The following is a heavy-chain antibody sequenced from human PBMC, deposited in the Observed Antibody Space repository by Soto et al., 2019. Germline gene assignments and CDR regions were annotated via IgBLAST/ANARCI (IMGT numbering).Heavy chain of an antibody. CDR1: GYTFRNYA. Sequence: ASVKVSCKANGYTFRNYAMHWVRQAPGQGLEWMGWINGGNGNTKYSQKFQGRVTITRDTSASTAYMELSSLRSEDTAVYYCARDGPIYDILSARYFYGMDVWGQGTTVTVS. V-gene: IGHV1-3*01. D-gene: IGHD3-9*01. J-gene: IGHJ6*02. CDR2: INGGNGNT. CDR3: ARDGPIYDILSARYFYGMDV.